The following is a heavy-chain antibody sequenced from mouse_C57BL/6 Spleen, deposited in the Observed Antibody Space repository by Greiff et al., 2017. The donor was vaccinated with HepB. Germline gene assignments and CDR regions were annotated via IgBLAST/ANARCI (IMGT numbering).Heavy chain of an antibody. CDR3: KLFGYSEAY. J-gene: IGHJ3*01. CDR1: GFNIKDDY. Sequence: EVQLQQSGAELVRPGASVKLSCTASGFNIKDDYMHWVKQRPEQGLEWIGWIDPENGDTEYASKFQGKATITADTSSNTAYLQLSSLTSEDTAVYYCKLFGYSEAYWGQGTLVTVSA. CDR2: IDPENGDT. D-gene: IGHD2-3*01. V-gene: IGHV14-4*01.